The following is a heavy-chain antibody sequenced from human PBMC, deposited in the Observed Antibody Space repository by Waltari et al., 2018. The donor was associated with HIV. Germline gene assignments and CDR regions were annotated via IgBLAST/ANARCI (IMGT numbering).Heavy chain of an antibody. Sequence: QLQLQESGPGLVKPAETLSLTCTVSGASISGDNFRWGWIRQPPGKGLEWIGNIHYKGNADYNPSLKSRVTISVDTSKNQFSLRLSSVTAADTAVYFCARLDTSGPNDFWGQGTLVTVSS. V-gene: IGHV4-39*01. J-gene: IGHJ4*02. CDR3: ARLDTSGPNDF. CDR1: GASISGDNFR. CDR2: IHYKGNA. D-gene: IGHD3-22*01.